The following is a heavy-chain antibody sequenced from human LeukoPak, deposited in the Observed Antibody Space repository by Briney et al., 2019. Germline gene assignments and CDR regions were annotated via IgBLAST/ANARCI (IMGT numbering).Heavy chain of an antibody. Sequence: GASVKVSCKASGYTFTSYYMHWVRQAPGQGLEWMGWINPNSGGTNYAQKFQGRVTMTRDTSISTAYMELSRLRSDDTAVYYCARVEVYYDILTGYSMDVWGQGTTVTVSS. D-gene: IGHD3-9*01. V-gene: IGHV1-2*02. CDR1: GYTFTSYY. CDR2: INPNSGGT. CDR3: ARVEVYYDILTGYSMDV. J-gene: IGHJ6*02.